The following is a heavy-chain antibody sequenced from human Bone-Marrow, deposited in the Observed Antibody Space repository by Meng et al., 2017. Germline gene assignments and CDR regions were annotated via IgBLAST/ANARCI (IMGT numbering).Heavy chain of an antibody. Sequence: ASVKVSCKASGYTFTGYYMHWVRQAPGQGLEWMGRINPNSGGTNYAQKFQGRVTMTRDTSINTAYMELSRLRSDDTAVYYCARDQVVPAAMQDDAFDIWGQGTMVTVSS. J-gene: IGHJ3*02. V-gene: IGHV1-2*06. CDR1: GYTFTGYY. D-gene: IGHD2-2*01. CDR3: ARDQVVPAAMQDDAFDI. CDR2: INPNSGGT.